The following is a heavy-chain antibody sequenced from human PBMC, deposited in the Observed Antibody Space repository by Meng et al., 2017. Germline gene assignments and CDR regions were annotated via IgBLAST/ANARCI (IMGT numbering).Heavy chain of an antibody. D-gene: IGHD6-19*01. V-gene: IGHV4-39*07. J-gene: IGHJ5*02. Sequence: RLRERGPCLVMPAVTRSLTCTVSGGSISSSSYSCGCIRQPPGKGLEWIVSIYYSGSTYYNPSLKSRVTISVDTSKNQFSLKLSSVTAADTAVYYCASLRIAVAGINWFDPWGQGTLVTVSS. CDR2: IYYSGST. CDR3: ASLRIAVAGINWFDP. CDR1: GGSISSSSYS.